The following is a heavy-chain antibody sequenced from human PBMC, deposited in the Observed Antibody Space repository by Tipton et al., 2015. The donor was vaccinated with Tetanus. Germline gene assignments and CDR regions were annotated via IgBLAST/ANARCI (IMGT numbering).Heavy chain of an antibody. D-gene: IGHD3-10*01. CDR1: GGTFNNYF. V-gene: IGHV4-34*01. CDR3: ARLREIVSRSGWAFDY. CDR2: INYDGST. Sequence: TLSLTCAVYGGTFNNYFWTWIRQPPGKGLEWIGEINYDGSTNYSPSLKSRVNMSVDTSKKDFSVRLGSVTAADTAVYYCARLREIVSRSGWAFDYWGQGILVTVSS. J-gene: IGHJ4*02.